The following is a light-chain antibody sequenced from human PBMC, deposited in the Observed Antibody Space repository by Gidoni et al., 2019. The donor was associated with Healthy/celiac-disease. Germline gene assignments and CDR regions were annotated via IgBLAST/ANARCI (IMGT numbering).Light chain of an antibody. CDR2: KAS. V-gene: IGKV1-5*03. CDR3: QQYNSYSPWT. J-gene: IGKJ1*01. CDR1: QSISSW. Sequence: DIQLTQSPSTLSASVGDRVNITCRASQSISSWLAWYQQKPGKAPKLLIYKASSLESGVPSRFSGSGSGTEFTLTISSLQPDDFATYYCQQYNSYSPWTCGQGTKVEIK.